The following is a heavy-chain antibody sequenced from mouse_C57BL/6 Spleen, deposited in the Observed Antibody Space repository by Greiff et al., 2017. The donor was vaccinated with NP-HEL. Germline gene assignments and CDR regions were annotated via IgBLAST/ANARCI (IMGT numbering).Heavy chain of an antibody. V-gene: IGHV1-81*01. CDR1: GYTFTSYG. J-gene: IGHJ4*01. D-gene: IGHD1-1*01. Sequence: QVHVKQSGAELARPGASVKLSCKASGYTFTSYGISWVKQRTGQGLEWIGEIYPRSGNTYYNEKFKGKATLTADKSSSTAYMELRSLTSEDSAVYFCARLYYYGSSSDAMDYWGQGTSVTVSS. CDR2: IYPRSGNT. CDR3: ARLYYYGSSSDAMDY.